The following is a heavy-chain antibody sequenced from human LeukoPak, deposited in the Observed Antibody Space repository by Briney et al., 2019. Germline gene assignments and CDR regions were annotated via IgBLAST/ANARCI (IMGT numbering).Heavy chain of an antibody. CDR3: AIGNYYYMDV. J-gene: IGHJ6*03. V-gene: IGHV3-43D*03. CDR1: GFTFDDYA. Sequence: PGGSLRLSCAASGFTFDDYAMHWVRQAPGKGLEWVSLISWDGGSTYYADSVKGRFTISRDNSKNSLYLQMNSLRAEDTALYYCAIGNYYYMDVWGKGTTVTISS. CDR2: ISWDGGST.